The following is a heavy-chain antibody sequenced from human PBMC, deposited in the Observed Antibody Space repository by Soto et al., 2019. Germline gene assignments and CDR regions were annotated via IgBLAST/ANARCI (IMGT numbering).Heavy chain of an antibody. CDR2: IKQDGSEK. V-gene: IGHV3-7*01. CDR3: ARDWYCSGGSSEPLNAFDI. D-gene: IGHD2-15*01. J-gene: IGHJ3*02. CDR1: GFTFSSYW. Sequence: HPGGSLRLSCAASGFTFSSYWMSWVRQAPGKGLEWVANIKQDGSEKYYVDSVKGRFTISRDNAKNSLYLQMNSLRAEDTAVYYCARDWYCSGGSSEPLNAFDIWGQGTMVTVSS.